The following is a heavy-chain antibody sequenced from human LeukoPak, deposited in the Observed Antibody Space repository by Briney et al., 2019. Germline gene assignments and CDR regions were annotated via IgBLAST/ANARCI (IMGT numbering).Heavy chain of an antibody. V-gene: IGHV3-7*01. Sequence: GGSLRLSCAASGFTLSSYWMNWVRQAPGKGLEWVANIKQDGSEKYYVDSVKGRFSIPRDNAKNSLYLQMDSLRAEDTAVYYCARDFNWGIFDYWGQGILVTVSS. D-gene: IGHD7-27*01. CDR1: GFTLSSYW. CDR3: ARDFNWGIFDY. J-gene: IGHJ4*02. CDR2: IKQDGSEK.